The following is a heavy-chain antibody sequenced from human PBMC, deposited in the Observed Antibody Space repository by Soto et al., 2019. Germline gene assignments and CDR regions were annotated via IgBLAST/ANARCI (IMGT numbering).Heavy chain of an antibody. Sequence: QVQLVESGGGVVQPGRSLRLSCAASGFTFSSYGMHWVRQAPGKGLEWVAVIWYDGSNKYYADSVKGRFTISRDNSKNTLYLQMNSLRAEDTAVYYCARGKRGYSYGALGYWGQGTLVTVSS. CDR2: IWYDGSNK. CDR1: GFTFSSYG. D-gene: IGHD5-18*01. V-gene: IGHV3-33*01. CDR3: ARGKRGYSYGALGY. J-gene: IGHJ4*02.